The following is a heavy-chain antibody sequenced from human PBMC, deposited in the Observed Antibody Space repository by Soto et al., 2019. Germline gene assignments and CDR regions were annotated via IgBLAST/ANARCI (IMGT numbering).Heavy chain of an antibody. D-gene: IGHD4-17*01. CDR3: AHPRGYGVFDAVDI. CDR1: GVTFSTYA. Sequence: TGGSLRLSCAASGVTFSTYAMNWVRQAPGKGLECVSAISNTGGSTFYAESVRGRFTISRDNSINTLYLQMTSLRTEDTAVYYCAHPRGYGVFDAVDIWGQGTMVTVSS. J-gene: IGHJ3*02. V-gene: IGHV3-23*01. CDR2: ISNTGGST.